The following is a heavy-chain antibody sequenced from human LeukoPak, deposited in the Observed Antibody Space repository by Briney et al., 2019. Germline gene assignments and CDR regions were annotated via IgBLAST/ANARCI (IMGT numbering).Heavy chain of an antibody. CDR3: ERGAPLEWLLSTFDY. J-gene: IGHJ4*02. CDR2: INHSGST. CDR1: GGSFSGYY. V-gene: IGHV4-34*01. D-gene: IGHD3-3*01. Sequence: SETLTLTCAVYGGSFSGYYWSWIRQPPGKGLEWIGEINHSGSTNYNPSLKSRVTISVDTSKNQFSLKLSSATAADTAVYYCERGAPLEWLLSTFDYWGQGTLVTVSS.